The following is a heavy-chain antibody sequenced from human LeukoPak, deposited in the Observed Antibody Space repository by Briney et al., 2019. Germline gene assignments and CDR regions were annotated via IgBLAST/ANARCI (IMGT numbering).Heavy chain of an antibody. V-gene: IGHV1-46*01. CDR3: ARPYDFTGASAFDI. CDR1: GYTFTSYY. Sequence: ASVKVSCKASGYTFTSYYIHWVRQAPGQGLEWLGIVSLSGGSTNYAQKFQGRVTMTRDTSTSTVYMELSSLRSEDTAVYYCARPYDFTGASAFDIWGQGTMVTVSP. D-gene: IGHD3-3*01. CDR2: VSLSGGST. J-gene: IGHJ3*02.